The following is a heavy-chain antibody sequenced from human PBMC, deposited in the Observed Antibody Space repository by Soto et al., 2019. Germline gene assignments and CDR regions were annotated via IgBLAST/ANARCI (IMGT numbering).Heavy chain of an antibody. D-gene: IGHD3-22*01. V-gene: IGHV5-10-1*01. CDR1: GYIFAGYW. CDR2: IDPSDSQT. Sequence: GESLKISCKGSGYIFAGYWITWVRQKPGKCLEWMGRIDPSDSQTYYSPSFRGHVTISVTKSITTVFLQWSSLRASDTAMYYCARQIYDSDTGPNFQYYFDSWGQGTPVTSPQ. CDR3: ARQIYDSDTGPNFQYYFDS. J-gene: IGHJ4*02.